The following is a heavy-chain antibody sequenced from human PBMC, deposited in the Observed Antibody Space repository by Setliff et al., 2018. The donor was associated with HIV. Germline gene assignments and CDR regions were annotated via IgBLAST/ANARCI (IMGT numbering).Heavy chain of an antibody. CDR1: GGSISSSSHY. CDR3: ARPRYTYGTPPAFDI. J-gene: IGHJ3*02. V-gene: IGHV4-39*01. Sequence: SETLSLTCTVSGGSISSSSHYWGWIRQPPGKGLEWIGSIYFSGSTYYNPSLKSRVTISVDTSKNQFSLKLSSVTAADTAVYYCARPRYTYGTPPAFDIWGRGTVVTVS. D-gene: IGHD5-18*01. CDR2: IYFSGST.